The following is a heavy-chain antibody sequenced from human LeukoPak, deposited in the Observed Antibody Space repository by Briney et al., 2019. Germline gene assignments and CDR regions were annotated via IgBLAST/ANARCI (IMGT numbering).Heavy chain of an antibody. Sequence: QSGGSLRLSCAASGFTFDDYAMHWVRQAPGKGLEWVSLISGDGGSTYYADSVKGRFTISRDNSKNSLYLQMNSLRTEDTALYYCAKVRFLEWLSYYFDYWGQGTLVTVSS. CDR3: AKVRFLEWLSYYFDY. J-gene: IGHJ4*02. CDR1: GFTFDDYA. CDR2: ISGDGGST. V-gene: IGHV3-43*02. D-gene: IGHD3-3*01.